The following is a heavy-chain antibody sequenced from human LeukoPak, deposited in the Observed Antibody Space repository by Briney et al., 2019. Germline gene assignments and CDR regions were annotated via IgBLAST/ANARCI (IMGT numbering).Heavy chain of an antibody. CDR3: AVTYYYGSGRRRMGFYFDY. CDR1: AGTFSSYA. Sequence: ASVKVSCKASAGTFSSYAISWVRQAPGQGLEGVGGIIPIFGTANYAQKFQGRVTITTDESTSTAYMELSSLRSEDTAVYYCAVTYYYGSGRRRMGFYFDYWGQGTLVTVSS. V-gene: IGHV1-69*05. CDR2: IIPIFGTA. D-gene: IGHD3-10*01. J-gene: IGHJ4*02.